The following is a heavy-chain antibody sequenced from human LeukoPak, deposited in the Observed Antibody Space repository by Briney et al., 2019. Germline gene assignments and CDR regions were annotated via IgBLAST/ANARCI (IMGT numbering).Heavy chain of an antibody. CDR2: IDHSGST. V-gene: IGHV4-59*01. D-gene: IGHD3-9*01. CDR3: ARIDSAYYYGMDV. Sequence: SETLSLTCTVSGASIIGSYCSWIRQPPGEGLEWIGYIDHSGSTNYRPSLRGRVTLSVDTSKNQFSLKVNSMTAADTAVYYCARIDSAYYYGMDVWGQGTTVTVSS. J-gene: IGHJ6*02. CDR1: GASIIGSY.